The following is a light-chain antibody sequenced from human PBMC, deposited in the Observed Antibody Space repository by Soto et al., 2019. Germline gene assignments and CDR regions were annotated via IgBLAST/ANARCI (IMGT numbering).Light chain of an antibody. CDR1: GSNL. V-gene: IGLV2-14*01. CDR2: EVR. J-gene: IGLJ3*02. Sequence: GSNLVSWYQHRPGEAPKLIISEVRNRPSGISYRFTGSTSGNTASLTNSGLQGEYEADYYCSSYTTTSTLVFGGGTKLTVL. CDR3: SSYTTTSTLV.